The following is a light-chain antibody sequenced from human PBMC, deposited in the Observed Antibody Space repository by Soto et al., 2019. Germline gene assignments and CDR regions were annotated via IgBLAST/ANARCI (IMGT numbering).Light chain of an antibody. CDR1: QSVSSY. Sequence: EIVLTQSPGTVSLSPGERATLSCRASQSVSSYLAWYQQELGQAPRLLIYYASNRATGIPARFSGSGSGTDFTLTISRLEPEDFAVYYCQQYGSSPRTFGQGTKVDIK. J-gene: IGKJ1*01. CDR3: QQYGSSPRT. CDR2: YAS. V-gene: IGKV3-20*01.